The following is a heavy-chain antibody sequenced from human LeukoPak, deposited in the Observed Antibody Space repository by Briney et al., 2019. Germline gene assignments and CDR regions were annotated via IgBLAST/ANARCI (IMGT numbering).Heavy chain of an antibody. Sequence: SETLSLTCAVYGGSFSDYYWGWIRQPPGKGLEWIGEINPSGSTNYSPSLKSRVTISVDTSKNQFSLKLSPVAAADTAVYFCVRVGYSYVINDWSRTGLGAYPSKYYYHMDVWAKGTTVTVSS. V-gene: IGHV4-34*01. CDR1: GGSFSDYY. CDR3: VRVGYSYVINDWSRTGLGAYPSKYYYHMDV. D-gene: IGHD5-18*01. J-gene: IGHJ6*03. CDR2: INPSGST.